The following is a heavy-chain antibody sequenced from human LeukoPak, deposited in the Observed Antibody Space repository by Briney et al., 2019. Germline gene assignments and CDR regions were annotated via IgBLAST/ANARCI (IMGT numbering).Heavy chain of an antibody. V-gene: IGHV1-69*13. J-gene: IGHJ3*02. D-gene: IGHD3-3*01. Sequence: GASVKVSCKASGGTFSSYAIRWVRQAPGQGLEWMGGIIPIFGRANYAQKFQGRVTITADESTSTAYMELSSLRSEDTAVYYCARALNYDFWSGLGGAFDIWGQGTMVTVSS. CDR1: GGTFSSYA. CDR2: IIPIFGRA. CDR3: ARALNYDFWSGLGGAFDI.